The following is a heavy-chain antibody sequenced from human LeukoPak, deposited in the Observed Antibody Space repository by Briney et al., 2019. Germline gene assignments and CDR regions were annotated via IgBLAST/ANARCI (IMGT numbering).Heavy chain of an antibody. J-gene: IGHJ4*02. CDR1: GFTFSSYW. D-gene: IGHD6-13*01. V-gene: IGHV3-48*04. Sequence: GGSLRLSCAASGFTFSSYWMHWVRQAPGKGLEWVSYISGTGSTRYYADSVKGRFTISRDNAKNSLYLQMNSLRAEDTALYYCARVEQQLVRGYWGQGTLVTVSS. CDR2: ISGTGSTR. CDR3: ARVEQQLVRGY.